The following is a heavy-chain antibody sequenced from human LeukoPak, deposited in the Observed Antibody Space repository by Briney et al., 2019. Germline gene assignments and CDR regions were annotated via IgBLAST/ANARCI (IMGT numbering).Heavy chain of an antibody. CDR1: GESLNSYY. V-gene: IGHV4-34*01. CDR2: IYESGTT. J-gene: IGHJ4*02. D-gene: IGHD2-15*01. Sequence: ASETLSLTCAVYGESLNSYYWSWVRQPPGEGLEWIGEIYESGTTKYNPSLKSRVTISMVPSKQQFSLSLNSVTAADTAVYYCARGAWATRLGSWGLGTPVIVSS. CDR3: ARGAWATRLGS.